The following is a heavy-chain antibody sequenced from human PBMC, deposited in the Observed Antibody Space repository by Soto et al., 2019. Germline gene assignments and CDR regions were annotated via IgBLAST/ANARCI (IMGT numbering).Heavy chain of an antibody. D-gene: IGHD1-1*01. Sequence: QVQLVQSGAEVKKPGASVKISCKASGYTFINYYLHWVRLAPGQGLEWLGMINPSSGDTTSAQKFQARVTMTRGSSPRTVDLDLSSLRYDDTAVYYCARSTDRYYFDYWGQGTLVTVSS. J-gene: IGHJ4*02. CDR3: ARSTDRYYFDY. CDR2: INPSSGDT. V-gene: IGHV1-46*01. CDR1: GYTFINYY.